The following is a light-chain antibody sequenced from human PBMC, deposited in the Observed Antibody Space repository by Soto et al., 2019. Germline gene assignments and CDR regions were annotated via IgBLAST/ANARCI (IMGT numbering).Light chain of an antibody. J-gene: IGKJ2*02. V-gene: IGKV1D-12*01. CDR3: QQYNNWPWT. Sequence: DIQMTQSPSSVSASIGDTVTITCRASQDISTLLAWYQQKPGKAPKLLIYGASTLESGVPSRFSGRGSGTDFTLTISSLQSEDFAVYYCQQYNNWPWTFGQGTKLEIK. CDR2: GAS. CDR1: QDISTL.